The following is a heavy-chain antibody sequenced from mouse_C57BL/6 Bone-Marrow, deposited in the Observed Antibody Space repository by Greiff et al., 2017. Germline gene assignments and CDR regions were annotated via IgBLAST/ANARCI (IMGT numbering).Heavy chain of an antibody. CDR3: VGGFAY. CDR2: IRSESSNYAT. Sequence: EVKLVESGGGLVQPKGSLKLSCAASGFTFNTYAMHWVRQAPGKGLEWVARIRSESSNYATYYADSVKDRFTISRDDSQSMLYLQMNNLKTEATAMYYCVGGFAYWGQGTLVTVSA. CDR1: GFTFNTYA. J-gene: IGHJ3*01. V-gene: IGHV10-3*01.